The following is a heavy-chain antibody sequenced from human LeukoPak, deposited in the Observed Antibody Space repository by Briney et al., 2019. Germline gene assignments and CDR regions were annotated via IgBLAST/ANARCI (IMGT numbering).Heavy chain of an antibody. V-gene: IGHV4-59*05. CDR2: IYYSGST. J-gene: IGHJ4*02. Sequence: PGGSLRLSCAASGFTFSSYWMHWVRQAPGKGLEWIGSIYYSGSTYYNPSLKSRVTISVDTSKNQFSLKLSSVTAADTAVYYCATWGWIQLWLLWGQGTLVTVSS. CDR1: GFTFSSYW. CDR3: ATWGWIQLWLL. D-gene: IGHD5-18*01.